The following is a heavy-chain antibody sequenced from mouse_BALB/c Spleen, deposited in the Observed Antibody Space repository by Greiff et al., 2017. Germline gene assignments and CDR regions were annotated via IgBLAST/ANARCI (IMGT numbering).Heavy chain of an antibody. CDR1: GFSLTSYG. CDR2: IWAGGST. CDR3: AREENYAMDY. V-gene: IGHV2-9*02. J-gene: IGHJ4*01. Sequence: VKVVESGPGLVAPSQSLSITCTVSGFSLTSYGVHWVRQPPGKGLEWLGVIWAGGSTNYNSALMSRLSISKDNSKSQVFLKMNSLQTDDTAMYYCAREENYAMDYWGQGTSVTVSS.